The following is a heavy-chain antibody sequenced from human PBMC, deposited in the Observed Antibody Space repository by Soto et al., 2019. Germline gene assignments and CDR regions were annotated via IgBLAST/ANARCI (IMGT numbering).Heavy chain of an antibody. D-gene: IGHD5-12*01. Sequence: PGGSLRLSCVASGFTFKNYAMNWVRQAPGRGLEWVSAISGSGGSTYYADSVKGRFTLSRDNSKNTLYLQMDSLRAEDTAVYYCAKDLSAYTGYHIFGYWGQGILVTVSS. J-gene: IGHJ4*02. CDR3: AKDLSAYTGYHIFGY. CDR1: GFTFKNYA. CDR2: ISGSGGST. V-gene: IGHV3-23*01.